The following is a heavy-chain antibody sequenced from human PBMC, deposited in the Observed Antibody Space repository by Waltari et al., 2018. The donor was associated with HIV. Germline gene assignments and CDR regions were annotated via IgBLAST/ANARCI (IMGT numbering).Heavy chain of an antibody. Sequence: QLQLHESGPGLVKSSETLSLTCTVSGGSMTSSSYYWCWIRQPPGKGLEWIGSMSYSGSTYNNASLRSRLTISVDTSKNQFSLKLTSVTAADTAMYYCARSFSGYSNYFDPWGQGTLVTVSS. CDR3: ARSFSGYSNYFDP. D-gene: IGHD4-4*01. CDR2: MSYSGST. V-gene: IGHV4-39*01. J-gene: IGHJ5*02. CDR1: GGSMTSSSYY.